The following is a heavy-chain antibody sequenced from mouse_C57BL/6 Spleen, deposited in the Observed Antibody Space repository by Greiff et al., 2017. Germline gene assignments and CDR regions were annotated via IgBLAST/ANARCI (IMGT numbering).Heavy chain of an antibody. J-gene: IGHJ4*01. CDR2: IDPSDSYT. Sequence: QVQLQQPGAELVMPGASVKLSCKASGYTFTSYWMHWVKQRPGQGLEWIGEIDPSDSYTNYNQKFKGKSTLTVDKSSSTAYMQLSSLTSEDSAVYYCARSGYYDYDCAMDYWGQGTSVTVSS. CDR3: ARSGYYDYDCAMDY. V-gene: IGHV1-69*01. D-gene: IGHD2-4*01. CDR1: GYTFTSYW.